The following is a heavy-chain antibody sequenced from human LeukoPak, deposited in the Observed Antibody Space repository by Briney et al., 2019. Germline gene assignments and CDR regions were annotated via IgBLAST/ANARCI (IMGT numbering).Heavy chain of an antibody. V-gene: IGHV1-18*01. D-gene: IGHD3-22*01. CDR2: ISAYNGNT. CDR1: GYTFTSYG. Sequence: ASVKVSCKAYGYTFTSYGISWVRQAPGQGLEWMGWISAYNGNTNYAQKLQGRVTMTTDTSTSTAYMELRSLRSDDTAVYYCARGGYYYDSSGYPGGAFDIWGQGTMVTVSS. J-gene: IGHJ3*02. CDR3: ARGGYYYDSSGYPGGAFDI.